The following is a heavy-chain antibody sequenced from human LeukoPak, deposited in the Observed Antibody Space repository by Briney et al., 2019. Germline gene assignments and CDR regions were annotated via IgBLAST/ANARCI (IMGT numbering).Heavy chain of an antibody. CDR1: GFTFSSYW. D-gene: IGHD5-24*01. J-gene: IGHJ4*02. CDR3: ASSRNEMATPY. Sequence: GGSLRLSCAASGFTFSSYWMSWVRQAPGKGLEWVANIKQDGSEKYYVDSVKGRFTISRDNAKNSLYLQMNSLRAEDTAVYYCASSRNEMATPYGGQGTLVTVSS. V-gene: IGHV3-7*01. CDR2: IKQDGSEK.